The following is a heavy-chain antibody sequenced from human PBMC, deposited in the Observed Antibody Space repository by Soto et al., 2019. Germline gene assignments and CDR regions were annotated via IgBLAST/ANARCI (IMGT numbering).Heavy chain of an antibody. V-gene: IGHV3-11*01. CDR1: GFTISDYY. J-gene: IGHJ6*02. CDR2: ISRVGTTT. CDR3: WKDQDGSGSHWLGHNFYGMDV. D-gene: IGHD3-10*01. Sequence: PGGALRLSCEASGFTISDYYISWIRQAPWKGLEWVTYISRVGTTTYYAASVKGRFSISMDNAKNSLYLQMNSRRAEDTAVYFYWKDQDGSGSHWLGHNFYGMDVWGQGITVTDSS.